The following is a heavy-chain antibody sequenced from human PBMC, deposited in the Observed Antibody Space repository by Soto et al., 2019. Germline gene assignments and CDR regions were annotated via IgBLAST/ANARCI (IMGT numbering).Heavy chain of an antibody. Sequence: ASVKVSCKASGYTFTSYGISWVRQAPGQGLEWMGWISAYNGNTNYAQKLQGRVTMTTDTSTSTAYMELRSLRSDDTAVYYCASFYYDSSGSLGRYSYYGMDVWGQGTRVTVSS. CDR1: GYTFTSYG. CDR2: ISAYNGNT. V-gene: IGHV1-18*01. CDR3: ASFYYDSSGSLGRYSYYGMDV. D-gene: IGHD3-22*01. J-gene: IGHJ6*02.